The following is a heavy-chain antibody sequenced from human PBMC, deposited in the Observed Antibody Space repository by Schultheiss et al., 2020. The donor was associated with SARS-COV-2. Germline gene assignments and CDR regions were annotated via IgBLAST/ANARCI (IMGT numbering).Heavy chain of an antibody. J-gene: IGHJ4*02. CDR1: GYSFSNNG. CDR2: ISGHNGDI. V-gene: IGHV1-18*01. CDR3: ARLAYGYIHIDH. Sequence: ASVKVSCKAAGYSFSNNGITWVRQVPGQGLEWMGWISGHNGDIKVAQKFQGRVTMTTDTSTTTAYMELRSLRSDDTAVYYCARLAYGYIHIDHWGQGTLVTVSS. D-gene: IGHD5-18*01.